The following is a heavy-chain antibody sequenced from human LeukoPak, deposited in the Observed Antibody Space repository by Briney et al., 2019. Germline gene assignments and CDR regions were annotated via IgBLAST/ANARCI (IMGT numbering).Heavy chain of an antibody. J-gene: IGHJ4*02. Sequence: GGSLRLSCAASGFTFSSHDMNWVRQAAGKGLEWVSYISTSSSSICYADSVKGRFTISRDNAKNSLYLQMNSLRDEDTAVYYCARSFDFWGQGTLVTVSS. V-gene: IGHV3-48*02. CDR3: ARSFDF. CDR2: ISTSSSSI. CDR1: GFTFSSHD.